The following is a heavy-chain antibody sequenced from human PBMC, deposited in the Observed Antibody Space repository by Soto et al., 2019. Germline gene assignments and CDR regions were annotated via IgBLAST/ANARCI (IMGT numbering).Heavy chain of an antibody. CDR1: GGSVSGGNYY. CDR2: IYYSGST. J-gene: IGHJ6*02. V-gene: IGHV4-61*01. Sequence: QVQLQESGPGLVKPSETLPLTCTVSGGSVSGGNYYWSWIRQPPGKGLEWIGYIYYSGSTNYNPSLMSRVTLSVDTSKNQFSLNLSSVTAADTAVYYCARDTKEYYYDSSGYYLGYYYYGMDVWGQGTTVTVSS. CDR3: ARDTKEYYYDSSGYYLGYYYYGMDV. D-gene: IGHD3-22*01.